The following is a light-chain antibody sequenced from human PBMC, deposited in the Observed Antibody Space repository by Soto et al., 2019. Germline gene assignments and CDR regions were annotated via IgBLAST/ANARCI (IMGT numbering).Light chain of an antibody. CDR3: QQYESSPLT. CDR1: QSVSSSF. CDR2: RAS. Sequence: EIVLTQTPDAPSLPPGQRATLSCRASQSVSSSFLAWYHQKPGQAPRLLIYRASSRATGIPDRFTGSGSGTDFTLTISRLEPEDFAVYYCQQYESSPLTFGGGTKVEIK. J-gene: IGKJ4*01. V-gene: IGKV3-20*01.